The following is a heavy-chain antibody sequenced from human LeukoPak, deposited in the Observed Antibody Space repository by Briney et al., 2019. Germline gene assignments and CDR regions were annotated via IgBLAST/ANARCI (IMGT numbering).Heavy chain of an antibody. CDR3: ARGMYYFGSGSYSNPQTDYFDP. Sequence: ASVKVSCKASGYTFTSYDINWVRQATGQGLEWMGWMNPNSGNTGYAQNFQDRVTITRNTSISTVYMELSSLRSEDTAVYCCARGMYYFGSGSYSNPQTDYFDPWGQGTLVTVSS. CDR1: GYTFTSYD. J-gene: IGHJ5*02. D-gene: IGHD3-10*01. CDR2: MNPNSGNT. V-gene: IGHV1-8*03.